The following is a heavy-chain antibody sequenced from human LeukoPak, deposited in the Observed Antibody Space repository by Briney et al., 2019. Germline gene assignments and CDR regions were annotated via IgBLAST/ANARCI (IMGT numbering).Heavy chain of an antibody. V-gene: IGHV1-46*01. CDR3: AREESGGYFDY. Sequence: ASVKVSCKASGYTFTNYYMHWVRQAPGQGLEWIGLINPTGTGTNYAQKFRGRVTMTRDTSTTTVYMELSGLRSEDTAVYYCAREESGGYFDYWGQGTLVAASS. CDR2: INPTGTGT. D-gene: IGHD2-8*02. CDR1: GYTFTNYY. J-gene: IGHJ4*02.